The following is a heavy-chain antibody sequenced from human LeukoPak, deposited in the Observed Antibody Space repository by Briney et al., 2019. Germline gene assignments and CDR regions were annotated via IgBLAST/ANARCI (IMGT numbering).Heavy chain of an antibody. D-gene: IGHD3-16*02. CDR3: ARSGYERLGELSYTPDFDY. V-gene: IGHV3-33*08. CDR2: IWYDGSNK. J-gene: IGHJ4*02. CDR1: GFTFSSYS. Sequence: GGSLRLSCAASGFTFSSYSMNWVRQAPGKGLEWVAVIWYDGSNKYYADSVKGRFTISRDNSKNTLYLQMNSLRAEDTAVYYCARSGYERLGELSYTPDFDYWGQGTLVTVSS.